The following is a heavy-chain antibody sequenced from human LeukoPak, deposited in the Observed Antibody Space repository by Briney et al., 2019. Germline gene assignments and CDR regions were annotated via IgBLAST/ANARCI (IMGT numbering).Heavy chain of an antibody. CDR2: ISAYNGNT. V-gene: IGHV1-18*01. Sequence: ASVKVSCKASGYTFTSYGISWVRQAPGQGLEWMGWISAYNGNTNYAQKLQGRVTMTTDTSTSTAYMELRSLRSDDTAVYYCARDGVVPAASVGTFDYWGQGTLVTVSS. D-gene: IGHD2-2*01. J-gene: IGHJ4*02. CDR1: GYTFTSYG. CDR3: ARDGVVPAASVGTFDY.